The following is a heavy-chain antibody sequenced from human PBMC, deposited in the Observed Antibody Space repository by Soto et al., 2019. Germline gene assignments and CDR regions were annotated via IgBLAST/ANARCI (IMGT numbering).Heavy chain of an antibody. V-gene: IGHV4-31*03. CDR3: ARVQGENYDSNRFDY. CDR2: IYYSGST. CDR1: GGSISSGGYY. D-gene: IGHD3-22*01. Sequence: QVQLQESGPGLVKPSQTLSLTCTVSGGSISSGGYYWSWIRQHPGKGLEWIGYIYYSGSTYSNPSLKSRVTISVDTSKNQFSLKLSSVTAADTAVYYCARVQGENYDSNRFDYWGQGTLVTVSS. J-gene: IGHJ4*02.